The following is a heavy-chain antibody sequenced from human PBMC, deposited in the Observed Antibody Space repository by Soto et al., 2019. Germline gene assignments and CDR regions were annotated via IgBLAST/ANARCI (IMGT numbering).Heavy chain of an antibody. CDR3: ARAGDFLYYFDY. CDR1: GYTFTNYA. V-gene: IGHV1-18*01. D-gene: IGHD4-17*01. Sequence: QVQLVQSGAELKKPGASVKVSCKTSGYTFTNYAISWVRQAPGQGLEWMGWISAFNGNTNYAQRLQGRVTMTTDTSTRTAYMELRRLRSDDTAVYYCARAGDFLYYFDYWRRGTLVTVSS. J-gene: IGHJ4*02. CDR2: ISAFNGNT.